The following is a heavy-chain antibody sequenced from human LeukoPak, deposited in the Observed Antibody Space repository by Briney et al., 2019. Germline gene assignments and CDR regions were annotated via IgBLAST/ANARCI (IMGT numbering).Heavy chain of an antibody. Sequence: GGSLRLSCAASGFTFSSYEMNWVRQAPGKGLEWVSYISSSGSTIYYADSVEGRFTISRDNAKNSLYLQMNSLRAEDTAVYYCARIPYYYDSSGYDGWGQGTLVTVSS. CDR1: GFTFSSYE. CDR2: ISSSGSTI. J-gene: IGHJ4*02. D-gene: IGHD3-22*01. CDR3: ARIPYYYDSSGYDG. V-gene: IGHV3-48*03.